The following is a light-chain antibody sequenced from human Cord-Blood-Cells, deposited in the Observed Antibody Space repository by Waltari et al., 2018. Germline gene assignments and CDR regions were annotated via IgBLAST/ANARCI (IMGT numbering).Light chain of an antibody. J-gene: IGKJ3*01. CDR3: MQALQTPFT. V-gene: IGKV2-28*01. CDR1: QSLLHSNGYNY. CDR2: LGS. Sequence: DVVMTPSPLSLPVAPGSAASISCRSSQSLLHSNGYNYLDWYLQKPGQSPQLLIYLGSNRASGVPDRFSGSGSGTDFTLKISRVEAEDVGVYYCMQALQTPFTFGPGTKVDIK.